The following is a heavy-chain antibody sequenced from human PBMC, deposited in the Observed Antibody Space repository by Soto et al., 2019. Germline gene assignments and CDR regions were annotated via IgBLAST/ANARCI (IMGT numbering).Heavy chain of an antibody. CDR3: ARGNHRWLQLWYFDL. CDR2: IIPIFGTV. CDR1: GGTFSNYP. V-gene: IGHV1-69*13. Sequence: ASVKVSCKASGGTFSNYPVSWVRQAPGQGLEWMGGIIPIFGTVNYAQKFQGRLTITADESPSTAYMELSSLRSEDTAVYYCARGNHRWLQLWYFDLWGRGTLVTVSS. J-gene: IGHJ2*01. D-gene: IGHD5-12*01.